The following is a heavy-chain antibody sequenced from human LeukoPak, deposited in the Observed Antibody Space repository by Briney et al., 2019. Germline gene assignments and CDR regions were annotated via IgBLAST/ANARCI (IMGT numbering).Heavy chain of an antibody. Sequence: GGSLRLSCAASGLTFSSYSMTWVRQAPGKGLQWVSSISSGGNYIYYADSLRGRFTISRDNAKNSLYLQMNSLRVEDTAVYYCARGYSSTWATGYWGQGTQVTVSS. V-gene: IGHV3-21*01. CDR3: ARGYSSTWATGY. CDR2: ISSGGNYI. D-gene: IGHD6-13*01. J-gene: IGHJ4*02. CDR1: GLTFSSYS.